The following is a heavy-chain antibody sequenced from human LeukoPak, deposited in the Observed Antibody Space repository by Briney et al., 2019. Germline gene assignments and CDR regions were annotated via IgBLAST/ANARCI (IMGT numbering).Heavy chain of an antibody. D-gene: IGHD5-12*01. J-gene: IGHJ4*02. CDR1: GFTFSNYA. CDR2: ISGSSSYT. CDR3: ARGTTGGYSPSH. V-gene: IGHV3-21*01. Sequence: GGSLRLSCAASGFTFSNYAMSWVRQAPGKGLEWVSSISGSSSYTFYADSVRGRFTISRDNAKNSLYLQMNSLRAEDTAVYYCARGTTGGYSPSHWGQGTLVTVSS.